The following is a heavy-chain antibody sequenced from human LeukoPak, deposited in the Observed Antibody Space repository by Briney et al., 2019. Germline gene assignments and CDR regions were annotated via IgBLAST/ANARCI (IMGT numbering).Heavy chain of an antibody. CDR3: AKDRSKGSSTSCYGY. CDR1: EFTFSSYA. Sequence: GGSLRLSCAASEFTFSSYAMSWVRQAPGKGLEWVSAISGSGGSTYYADSVKGRFTISRDNSKNTLYLQMNSLRAEDTAVYYCAKDRSKGSSTSCYGYWGQGTLVTVSS. J-gene: IGHJ4*02. CDR2: ISGSGGST. V-gene: IGHV3-23*01. D-gene: IGHD2-2*01.